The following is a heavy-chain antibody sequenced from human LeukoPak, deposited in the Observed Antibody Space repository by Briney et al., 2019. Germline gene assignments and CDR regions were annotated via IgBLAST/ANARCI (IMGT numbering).Heavy chain of an antibody. Sequence: GASVKVSCKASGYTFTSYGISWVRQAPGQGLEWMGWISAYNGNTNYAQKLQGRVTMTTDTSTSTAYMELRSLRSDDTAVYYCAITLAVVAATSTPHYFDYWGQGTLVTVSS. CDR3: AITLAVVAATSTPHYFDY. CDR2: ISAYNGNT. D-gene: IGHD2-15*01. CDR1: GYTFTSYG. V-gene: IGHV1-18*01. J-gene: IGHJ4*02.